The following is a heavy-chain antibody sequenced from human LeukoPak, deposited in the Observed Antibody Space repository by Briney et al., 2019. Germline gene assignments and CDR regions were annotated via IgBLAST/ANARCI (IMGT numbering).Heavy chain of an antibody. CDR1: GFTFSSYS. CDR2: IRYDGSNK. Sequence: GGSLRLSCAASGFTFSSYSMNWVRQAPGKGLEWVAFIRYDGSNKYYADSVKGRFTIPRDNSKNTLYLQMNSLRAEDTAVYYCAKARVRGSSGWYWSVDYWGQGTLVTVSS. V-gene: IGHV3-30*02. D-gene: IGHD6-19*01. J-gene: IGHJ4*02. CDR3: AKARVRGSSGWYWSVDY.